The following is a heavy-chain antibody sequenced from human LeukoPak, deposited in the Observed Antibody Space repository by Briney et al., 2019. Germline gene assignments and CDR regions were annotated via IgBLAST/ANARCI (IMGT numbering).Heavy chain of an antibody. V-gene: IGHV4-59*01. D-gene: IGHD5-18*01. Sequence: SETLSLTCTVSGGSISSYYWSWTRQPPGKGLEWIGYIYYSGSTNYNPSLKSRVTISVDTSKNQFSLKLSSVTAADTAVYYCASGWRGYSYGYMKYWGQGTLVTVFS. CDR1: GGSISSYY. CDR2: IYYSGST. CDR3: ASGWRGYSYGYMKY. J-gene: IGHJ4*02.